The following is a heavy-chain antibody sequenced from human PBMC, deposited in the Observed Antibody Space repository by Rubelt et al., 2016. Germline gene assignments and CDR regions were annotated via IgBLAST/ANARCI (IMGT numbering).Heavy chain of an antibody. Sequence: VQLQQWGAGLLKPSETLSLTCAVYGGSFSGYSWSWIRQPPGKGLEEGSTISGSGAVTYYADSVKGRFTIARDNSKNTLYLQMNSLRADDTAVYYCAKELDSSSWYGFDYWGQGILVTVSS. CDR3: AKELDSSSWYGFDY. D-gene: IGHD6-19*01. CDR1: GGSFSGYS. V-gene: IGHV3-23*01. J-gene: IGHJ4*02. CDR2: ISGSGAVT.